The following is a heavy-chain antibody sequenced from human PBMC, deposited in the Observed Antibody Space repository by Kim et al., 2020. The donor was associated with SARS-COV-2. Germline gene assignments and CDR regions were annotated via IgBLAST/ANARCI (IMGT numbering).Heavy chain of an antibody. D-gene: IGHD6-13*01. CDR3: ARDGSSWPGYYYYYMDV. CDR2: ISYDGSNK. Sequence: GSLRLSCAASGFTFSSYAMHWVRQAPGKGLEWVAVISYDGSNKYYADSVKGRFTISRDNSKNTLYLQMNSLRAEDTAVYYCARDGSSWPGYYYYYMDVWGKGTTVTVSS. CDR1: GFTFSSYA. V-gene: IGHV3-30-3*01. J-gene: IGHJ6*03.